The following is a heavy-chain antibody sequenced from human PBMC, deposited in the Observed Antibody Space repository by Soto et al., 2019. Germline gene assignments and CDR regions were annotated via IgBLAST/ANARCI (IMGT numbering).Heavy chain of an antibody. V-gene: IGHV1-69*13. J-gene: IGHJ4*02. CDR1: GGTFSSYA. Sequence: ASVKVSCKAPGGTFSSYAISWVRQAPGQGLEWMGGIIPIFGTANYAQKFQGRVTITADESTSTAYMELSSLRSEDTAVYYCATRYDSSGYLFDYWGQGTLVTVSS. CDR2: IIPIFGTA. D-gene: IGHD3-22*01. CDR3: ATRYDSSGYLFDY.